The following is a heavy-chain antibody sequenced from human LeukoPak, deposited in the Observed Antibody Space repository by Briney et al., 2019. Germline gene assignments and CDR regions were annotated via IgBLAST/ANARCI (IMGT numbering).Heavy chain of an antibody. Sequence: KASETLSLTCTVSDDSFSSHNYYWAWIRQPPGKGLECIGGMRYITGDTYFNPSLKSRVTISVDTSKNQFSLKLSSVTAADTAVYYCARVGINPGDHYYSGMDVWGQGTTVTVSS. CDR2: MRYITGDT. CDR3: ARVGINPGDHYYSGMDV. V-gene: IGHV4-39*07. D-gene: IGHD4-17*01. J-gene: IGHJ6*02. CDR1: DDSFSSHNYY.